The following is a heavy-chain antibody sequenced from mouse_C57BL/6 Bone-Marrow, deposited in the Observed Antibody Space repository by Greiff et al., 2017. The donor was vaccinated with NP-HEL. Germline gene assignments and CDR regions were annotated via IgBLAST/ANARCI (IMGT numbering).Heavy chain of an antibody. CDR3: AREGFYYGSSRAPRFAY. V-gene: IGHV1-82*01. CDR2: IYPGDGDT. CDR1: GYAFSSSW. D-gene: IGHD1-1*01. Sequence: QVQLQQSGPELVKPGASVKISCKASGYAFSSSWMNWVKQRPGKGLEWIGRIYPGDGDTNYNGKFKGKATLTADKSSSTAYMQLSSLTSEDSAVYFCAREGFYYGSSRAPRFAYWGQGTLVTVSA. J-gene: IGHJ3*01.